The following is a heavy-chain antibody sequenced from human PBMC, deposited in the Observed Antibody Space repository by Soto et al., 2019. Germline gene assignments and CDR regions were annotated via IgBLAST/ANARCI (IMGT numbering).Heavy chain of an antibody. D-gene: IGHD3-3*01. CDR2: INSDGSST. V-gene: IGHV3-74*01. CDR1: GFTFSSYW. Sequence: GGSLRLSCAASGFTFSSYWMHWVRQAPGKGLVWVSRINSDGSSTSYADSVKGRFTISRDNAKNTLYLQMNSLRAEDTAVYYCARDGDTFWWSGTPPGWFDPCGQGSLVTVSA. CDR3: ARDGDTFWWSGTPPGWFDP. J-gene: IGHJ5*02.